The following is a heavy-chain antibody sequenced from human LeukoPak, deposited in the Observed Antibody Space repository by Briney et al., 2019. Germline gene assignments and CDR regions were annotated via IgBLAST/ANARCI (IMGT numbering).Heavy chain of an antibody. V-gene: IGHV3-48*04. CDR1: GFTFSSYS. CDR2: ISIGSSTI. D-gene: IGHD3-3*01. CDR3: ARGLITIPNYFDP. Sequence: GGSLRLSCAASGFTFSSYSMNWVRQAPGKGLEWVSYISIGSSTIYYTDSVKGRFTISRDNAKNSLYLQMNSLRAEDTAVYYCARGLITIPNYFDPWGQGTLVTVSS. J-gene: IGHJ5*02.